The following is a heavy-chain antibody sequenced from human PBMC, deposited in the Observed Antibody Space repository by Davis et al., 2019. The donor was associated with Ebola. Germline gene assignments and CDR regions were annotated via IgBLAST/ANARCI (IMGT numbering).Heavy chain of an antibody. J-gene: IGHJ6*04. CDR1: GYTFTNYY. D-gene: IGHD6-19*01. CDR3: AKDLRSSGWEPSRYYYYYGMDV. Sequence: AASVKVSCKASGYTFTNYYMHWVRQAPGQGLEWMGMINPNDGRTIYAQKFQGRVTVTRDTSTTTIYMDLSSLRAEDTAVYYCAKDLRSSGWEPSRYYYYYGMDVWGKGTTVTVSS. V-gene: IGHV1-46*01. CDR2: INPNDGRT.